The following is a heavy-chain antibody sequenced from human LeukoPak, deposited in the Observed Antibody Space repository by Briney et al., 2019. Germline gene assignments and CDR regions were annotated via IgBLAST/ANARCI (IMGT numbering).Heavy chain of an antibody. CDR2: IDFTGSTI. Sequence: GGSLTLSCAASGFTFSNYWMTWVRRAPGKGLEWVSYIDFTGSTIFYADSVKGRFTISRDNAKSSLYLQMNSLRAEDTALYYCARGFGLAYYYYSMDVWGKGTTVTISS. V-gene: IGHV3-48*04. CDR1: GFTFSNYW. J-gene: IGHJ6*03. CDR3: ARGFGLAYYYYSMDV. D-gene: IGHD3-3*01.